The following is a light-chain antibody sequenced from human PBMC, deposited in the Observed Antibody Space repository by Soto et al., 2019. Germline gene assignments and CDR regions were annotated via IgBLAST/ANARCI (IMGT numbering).Light chain of an antibody. J-gene: IGLJ1*01. Sequence: QSALTQPASVSGSPGQSITISCTGTSSDVGGYNYVSWYQQHPGKAPKLMIYDVSNRPSGVSNRFSGSKSGNTASLTISGLQAEDEADYYCSSYTSSSTLEGVFGTGTKLIVL. CDR1: SSDVGGYNY. CDR3: SSYTSSSTLEGV. V-gene: IGLV2-14*01. CDR2: DVS.